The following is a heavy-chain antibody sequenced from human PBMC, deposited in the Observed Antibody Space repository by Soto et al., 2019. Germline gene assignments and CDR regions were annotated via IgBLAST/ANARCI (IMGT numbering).Heavy chain of an antibody. Sequence: PSETLSLTCTVSGGSISSYYWSWIRQPPGKGLEWIGYIYYSGSTNYNPSLKSRVTISVDTSKNQFSLKLSSVTAAYIAVYYCARVWGYYFDYWGQGTLVTVSS. CDR1: GGSISSYY. CDR3: ARVWGYYFDY. CDR2: IYYSGST. J-gene: IGHJ4*02. D-gene: IGHD3-10*01. V-gene: IGHV4-59*01.